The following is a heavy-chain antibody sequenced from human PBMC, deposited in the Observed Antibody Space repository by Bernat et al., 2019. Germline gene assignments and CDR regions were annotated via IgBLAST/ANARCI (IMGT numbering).Heavy chain of an antibody. D-gene: IGHD6-25*01. CDR3: VRDGAALYYYHGMDV. CDR1: GFTFSDYS. CDR2: VSYDGRNK. J-gene: IGHJ6*02. Sequence: VQLVESGGGVVQPGRSLRLSCVASGFTFSDYSLHWVRQAPGKGLEWVAVVSYDGRNKYYADSVQARFIISRDDSENTLYLQMDSLKSEDTAVYYCVRDGAALYYYHGMDVWGQGVLVTVSS. V-gene: IGHV3-30*04.